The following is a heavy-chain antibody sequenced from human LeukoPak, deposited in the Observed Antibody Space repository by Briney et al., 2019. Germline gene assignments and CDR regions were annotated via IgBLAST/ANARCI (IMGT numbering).Heavy chain of an antibody. V-gene: IGHV5-51*01. CDR2: VYPGDSDT. D-gene: IGHD1-26*01. Sequence: GESLKISCKGSGYNFSTYWIGWVRQMPGKGLEWMGIVYPGDSDTRYSPSFQGQVTISVDKSISTAYLQWSGLKASDRAIYYCARRGPRSGSSGYRYFALWGRGTLVTVSS. CDR1: GYNFSTYW. J-gene: IGHJ2*01. CDR3: ARRGPRSGSSGYRYFAL.